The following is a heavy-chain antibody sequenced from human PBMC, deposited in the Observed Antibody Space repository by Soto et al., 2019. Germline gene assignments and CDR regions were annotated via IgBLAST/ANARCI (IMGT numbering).Heavy chain of an antibody. CDR2: ISAYNGNT. Sequence: QVKLVQSGAEVKKPGASVKVSCKASGYTFTNYGISWVRQAPGQGLEWMGWISAYNGNTNFAQKLQGRVTMTTDTSTSTAYMELRSLRSDDTAVYYCARGVGSGSYYNQYNWFDPWGQGTLVTVSS. CDR3: ARGVGSGSYYNQYNWFDP. D-gene: IGHD3-10*01. V-gene: IGHV1-18*01. J-gene: IGHJ5*02. CDR1: GYTFTNYG.